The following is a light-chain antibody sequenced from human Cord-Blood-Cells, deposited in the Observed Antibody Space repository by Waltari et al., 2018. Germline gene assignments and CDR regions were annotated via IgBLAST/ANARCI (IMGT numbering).Light chain of an antibody. Sequence: HSALTQPASVSGSPGQSITISCTGTSSDVGSYNLVSWYQQHTGKAPKLMIYEGSKRPSGVCRRFSGSKSGNTASLRICGLQAEDEADYYCCSDAGSSTWVFGGGTKLTVL. V-gene: IGLV2-23*01. CDR2: EGS. CDR3: CSDAGSSTWV. J-gene: IGLJ3*02. CDR1: SSDVGSYNL.